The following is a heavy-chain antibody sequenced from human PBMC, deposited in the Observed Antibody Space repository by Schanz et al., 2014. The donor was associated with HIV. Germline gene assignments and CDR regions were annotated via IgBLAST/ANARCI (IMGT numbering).Heavy chain of an antibody. J-gene: IGHJ2*01. V-gene: IGHV1-69*06. Sequence: QVQLVQSGAEVKKPGSSVKVSCKASGGTFSSYAISWVRQAPGQGLEWMGGIIPIFGTASYAQKFQGRVTMTRDTSTSTVYMQLSSLRSEDTAVYYCARSETIAARPVWYFDLWGRGTLVTVSS. CDR1: GGTFSSYA. D-gene: IGHD6-6*01. CDR3: ARSETIAARPVWYFDL. CDR2: IIPIFGTA.